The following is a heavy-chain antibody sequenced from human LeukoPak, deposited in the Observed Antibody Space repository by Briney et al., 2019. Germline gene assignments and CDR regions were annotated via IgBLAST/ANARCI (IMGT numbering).Heavy chain of an antibody. CDR3: ARRTRPGYGGSENAFDI. J-gene: IGHJ3*02. D-gene: IGHD5-12*01. CDR2: LYYGGNT. V-gene: IGHV4-39*01. CDR1: GDSINSRIYY. Sequence: SETLSLTSTVSGDSINSRIYYWDWIRQPPGKGLEWSGNLYYGGNTHYNPSLKSRVTISADTSNNQFSLNLSSVTATDTAVYYCARRTRPGYGGSENAFDIWGQGTMVTVSS.